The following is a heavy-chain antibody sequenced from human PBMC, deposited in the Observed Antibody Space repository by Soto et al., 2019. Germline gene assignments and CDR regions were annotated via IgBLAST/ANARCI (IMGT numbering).Heavy chain of an antibody. CDR3: AKNPMVRGAREYYFDY. Sequence: PGGSLRLSCAASGFTFSSYGMHWVRQAPGKGLEWVAVISYDGSNKYYADSVEGRFTISRDNSKNTLYLQMNSLRAEDTAVYYCAKNPMVRGAREYYFDYWGQGTLVTVSS. J-gene: IGHJ4*02. CDR2: ISYDGSNK. CDR1: GFTFSSYG. D-gene: IGHD3-10*01. V-gene: IGHV3-30*18.